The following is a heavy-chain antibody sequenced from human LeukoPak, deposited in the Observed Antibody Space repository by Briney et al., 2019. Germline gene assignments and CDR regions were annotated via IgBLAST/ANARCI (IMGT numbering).Heavy chain of an antibody. Sequence: GASVKVSCKASGGSFDNCAVNSYAISWVRQAPGQGLEWLGGIIPLFRTTNYAQRFQDRVTVTSNESTSTVSMELSSLRSDDTAVYYCARGAAIPPHYYYMEVWGTGTTVTVSS. D-gene: IGHD6-25*01. CDR2: IIPLFRTT. CDR3: ARGAAIPPHYYYMEV. V-gene: IGHV1-69*13. CDR1: GGSFDNCAVNSYA. J-gene: IGHJ6*03.